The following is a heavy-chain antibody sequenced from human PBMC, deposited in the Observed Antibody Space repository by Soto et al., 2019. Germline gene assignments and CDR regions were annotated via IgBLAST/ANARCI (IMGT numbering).Heavy chain of an antibody. J-gene: IGHJ4*02. CDR3: AKRGPENSLSGL. CDR1: GFTFSSYG. Sequence: GGSLRLSCTASGFTFSSYGMHWVRQAPGKGLEWVAVISYDGSNKYYADSVKGRFTISRDNSKNTLYLQMNSLRAEDTAVYYCAKRGPENSLSGLWGQGTLVTVSS. CDR2: ISYDGSNK. D-gene: IGHD6-6*01. V-gene: IGHV3-30*18.